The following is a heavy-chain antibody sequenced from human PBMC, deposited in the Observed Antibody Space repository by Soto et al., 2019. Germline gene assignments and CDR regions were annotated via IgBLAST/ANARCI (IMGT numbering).Heavy chain of an antibody. J-gene: IGHJ3*02. CDR2: IYYSGST. CDR1: GGSISSSSYY. CDR3: ARTNPFPGGYEDAFDI. Sequence: SETLSLTCTVSGGSISSSSYYWGWIRQPPGKGLEWIGSIYYSGSTYYNPSLKSRVTISVDTSKNQFSLKLSSVTAADTAVYYCARTNPFPGGYEDAFDIWGQGTMVTVSS. D-gene: IGHD5-12*01. V-gene: IGHV4-39*01.